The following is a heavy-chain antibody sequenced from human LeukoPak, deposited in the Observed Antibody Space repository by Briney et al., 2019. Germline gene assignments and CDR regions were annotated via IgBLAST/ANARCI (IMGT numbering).Heavy chain of an antibody. J-gene: IGHJ4*02. CDR1: GYRITSYW. CDR2: IYPGDSDT. Sequence: GESLKISCKGSGYRITSYWIGWVRQMPGKGLEWMGIIYPGDSDTRYSPSFQGQVTISADKSISTAYLQWSSLKASDTAMYYCARLGIAAAGFLDYWGQGTLVTVSS. D-gene: IGHD6-13*01. V-gene: IGHV5-51*01. CDR3: ARLGIAAAGFLDY.